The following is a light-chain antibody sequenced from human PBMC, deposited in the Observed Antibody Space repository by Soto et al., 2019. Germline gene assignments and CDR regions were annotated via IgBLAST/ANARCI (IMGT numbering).Light chain of an antibody. CDR2: KAS. CDR1: QNIVDW. Sequence: DIQMTQSPSTLSASVGDRVTFAFRASQNIVDWLAWYQRKPGKAPKLLIYKASNLESGVPSRFGGSGSGSEFTLTISNLQPDDFATYYCQQYKDNPWTFGQGTKVDIK. CDR3: QQYKDNPWT. V-gene: IGKV1-5*03. J-gene: IGKJ1*01.